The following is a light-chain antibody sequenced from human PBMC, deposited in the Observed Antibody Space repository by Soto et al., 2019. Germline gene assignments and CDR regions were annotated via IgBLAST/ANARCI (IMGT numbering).Light chain of an antibody. Sequence: QSVLTQPPSVSGAPGQRVTIPCTGSSSNIGAGHDVHWYQQLPGTAPKLLIESNSNRPSGVPDRFSGSKSGTSASLAITGLQFEDEADYYCQSYDSSLNGYVVFGGGTKLTVL. CDR1: SSNIGAGHD. V-gene: IGLV1-40*01. J-gene: IGLJ2*01. CDR3: QSYDSSLNGYVV. CDR2: SNS.